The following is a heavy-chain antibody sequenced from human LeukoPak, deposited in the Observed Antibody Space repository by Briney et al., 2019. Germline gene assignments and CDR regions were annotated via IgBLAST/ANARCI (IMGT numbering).Heavy chain of an antibody. CDR3: ARADYDILTGYYQIDY. V-gene: IGHV1-18*04. D-gene: IGHD3-9*01. J-gene: IGHJ4*02. CDR2: ISAYNSNT. Sequence: ASVKVSRKASGYTFTSYGISWVRQAPGQGLEWMGWISAYNSNTNYAQKLQGRVTMTTDTSTSTAYMELRSLRSDDTAVYYCARADYDILTGYYQIDYWGQGTLVTVSS. CDR1: GYTFTSYG.